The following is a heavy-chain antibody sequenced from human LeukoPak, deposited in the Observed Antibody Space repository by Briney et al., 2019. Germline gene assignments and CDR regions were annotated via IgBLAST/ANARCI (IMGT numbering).Heavy chain of an antibody. V-gene: IGHV3-23*01. CDR1: GFTFVSYA. D-gene: IGHD2-15*01. J-gene: IGHJ4*02. CDR2: IINTGGIT. CDR3: AKGHIATGSLYYFDF. Sequence: GGSLRLSCAASGFTFVSYAMTWVRQAPGKGLQCVSTIINTGGITYYADSVKGRFTISRDNSKNTLYLQMNSLRVEDTAVYYCAKGHIATGSLYYFDFWGQGTLVTVSS.